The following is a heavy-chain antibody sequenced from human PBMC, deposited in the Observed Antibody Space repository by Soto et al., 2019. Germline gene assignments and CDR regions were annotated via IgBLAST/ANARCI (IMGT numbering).Heavy chain of an antibody. CDR3: ARENSYYGSGTYYFYGMDV. Sequence: QVQLVQSEAEVKKPGASVKVSCKTSGYIFTSYGISWVRQAPGQGLEWMGGISTHNGNTNYAQKLQDRVTMTTDTSTSTAYMELRSLRSDDTAVYYCARENSYYGSGTYYFYGMDVWGHGTTVTVSS. D-gene: IGHD3-10*01. V-gene: IGHV1-18*01. CDR1: GYIFTSYG. CDR2: ISTHNGNT. J-gene: IGHJ6*02.